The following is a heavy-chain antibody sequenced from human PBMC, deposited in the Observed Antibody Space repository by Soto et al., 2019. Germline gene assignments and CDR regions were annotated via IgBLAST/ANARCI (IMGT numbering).Heavy chain of an antibody. CDR3: ARDLNYGLFDY. CDR2: ISSSSSTL. D-gene: IGHD4-17*01. Sequence: EVQLVESGGGLVQPGGSLRLSCAASGFTFSSYSMNWVRQAPGKGLEWVSYISSSSSTLYYADSVKGRFTISRDNAKNSLYLQMNSLSAEDTAVYYCARDLNYGLFDYGGQGTLVTVSS. J-gene: IGHJ4*02. CDR1: GFTFSSYS. V-gene: IGHV3-48*01.